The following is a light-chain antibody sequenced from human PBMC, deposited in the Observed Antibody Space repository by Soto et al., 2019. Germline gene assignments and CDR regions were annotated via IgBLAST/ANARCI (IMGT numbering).Light chain of an antibody. CDR1: QGISRY. CDR2: SAS. CDR3: QRTYNAPPNT. J-gene: IGKJ3*01. V-gene: IGKV1-27*01. Sequence: DIQLTQSPSSLSASVGDRVTITCRVSQGISRYLRWYPQKPRKVPKLLIYSASNVQSGVPSRFSGSGSWTDFTLTISSLQPEYVAYYYGQRTYNAPPNTFGPGTKVDIK.